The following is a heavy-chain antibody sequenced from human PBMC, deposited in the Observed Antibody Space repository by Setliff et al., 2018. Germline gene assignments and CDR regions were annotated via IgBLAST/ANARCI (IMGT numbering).Heavy chain of an antibody. Sequence: PGESLKISCKGSGYSFTNYWIGWVRQMPGKGLEWMGVIYPGDSDTRYSPSFQGQVTFSADKSISTAYLQWSSLKASDTAMYYCARALASAGTVFFDYWGQGTLVTVSS. CDR1: GYSFTNYW. J-gene: IGHJ4*02. CDR2: IYPGDSDT. D-gene: IGHD6-13*01. CDR3: ARALASAGTVFFDY. V-gene: IGHV5-51*01.